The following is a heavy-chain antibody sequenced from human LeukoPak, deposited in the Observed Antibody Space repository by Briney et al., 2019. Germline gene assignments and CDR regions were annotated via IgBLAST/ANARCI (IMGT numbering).Heavy chain of an antibody. CDR2: ISYDGSNK. J-gene: IGHJ6*03. CDR3: AKTGFQWGDYYYYMDV. V-gene: IGHV3-30*18. Sequence: GGSLRLSCAASGFSFTNAWMNWVRQAPGKGLEWVAVISYDGSNKYYADSVKGRFTISRDNSRNTLFLQMNSLRAEDTAVYYCAKTGFQWGDYYYYMDVWGKGTTVTVSS. D-gene: IGHD1-14*01. CDR1: GFSFTNAW.